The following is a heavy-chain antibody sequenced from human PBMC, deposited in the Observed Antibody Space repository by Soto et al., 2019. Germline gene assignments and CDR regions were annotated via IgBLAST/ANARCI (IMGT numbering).Heavy chain of an antibody. J-gene: IGHJ4*02. CDR2: VYYSGAT. CDR1: GDSMSTRGHY. Sequence: SETLSLTCTVHGDSMSTRGHYYNCIRQVPGTGLEWIGYVYYSGATHYTPSLRARATISRDTSKNQFSLRLSSVTAADTALYYCARDKDLQPTVWGFWGQGIQVPVSS. CDR3: ARDKDLQPTVWGF. D-gene: IGHD3-16*01. V-gene: IGHV4-31*03.